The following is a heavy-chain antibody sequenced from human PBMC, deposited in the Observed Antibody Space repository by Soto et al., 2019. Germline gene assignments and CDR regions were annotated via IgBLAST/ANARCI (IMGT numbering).Heavy chain of an antibody. CDR1: GYTFTGYY. Sequence: GASVKVSCKASGYTFTGYYMHWVRQAPGQGLEWMGWINPNSGGTNYAQKFQGWVTMTRDTSISTAYMELSRLRSDDTAVYYCARARCGGDCCYEVDFWGQGTTVTVSS. V-gene: IGHV1-2*04. CDR3: ARARCGGDCCYEVDF. D-gene: IGHD2-21*02. J-gene: IGHJ6*02. CDR2: INPNSGGT.